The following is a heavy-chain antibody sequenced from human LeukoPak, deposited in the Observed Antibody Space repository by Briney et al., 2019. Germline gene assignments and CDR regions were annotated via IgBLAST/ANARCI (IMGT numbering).Heavy chain of an antibody. J-gene: IGHJ4*02. CDR3: ARSYDSSGYYYSVGL. CDR1: GGSFSGYY. D-gene: IGHD3-22*01. V-gene: IGHV4-34*01. Sequence: SETLSLTCAVYGGSFSGYYWSWIRQPPGKGLEWIGEINHSGSTNYNPSLKSRVTILVDTSKNQFSLKLSSVTAADTAVYYCARSYDSSGYYYSVGLWGQGTLVTVSS. CDR2: INHSGST.